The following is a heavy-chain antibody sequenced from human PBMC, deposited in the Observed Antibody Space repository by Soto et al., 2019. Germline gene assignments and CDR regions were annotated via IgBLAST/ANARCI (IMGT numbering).Heavy chain of an antibody. J-gene: IGHJ4*02. CDR1: GFTFSSYV. CDR3: AKDSSLWGGDFDY. D-gene: IGHD3-16*01. Sequence: QVQLVEYVGVVVQHGLSLRLSCAASGFTFSSYVMPWVRVAPGKWLECVAVISYDGSNKYYADSVRGRFTISGDNSKNTLYHQMNSLRAEATAVYYCAKDSSLWGGDFDYWGQGTLVTV. CDR2: ISYDGSNK. V-gene: IGHV3-30*18.